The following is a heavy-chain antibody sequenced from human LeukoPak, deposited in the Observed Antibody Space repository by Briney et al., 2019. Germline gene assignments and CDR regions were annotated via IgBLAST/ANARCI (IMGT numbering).Heavy chain of an antibody. V-gene: IGHV4-34*01. J-gene: IGHJ5*02. Sequence: PSETLSLTCAVYGGSFSGYYWSWIRQPPGKGLEWIGEINHSGSTNYNPSLKSRVTISVDTSKNQFSLKLSSVTAADTAVYYCARGGYCSSTSCSVYWFDHWGQGTLVTVSS. CDR1: GGSFSGYY. D-gene: IGHD2-2*01. CDR3: ARGGYCSSTSCSVYWFDH. CDR2: INHSGST.